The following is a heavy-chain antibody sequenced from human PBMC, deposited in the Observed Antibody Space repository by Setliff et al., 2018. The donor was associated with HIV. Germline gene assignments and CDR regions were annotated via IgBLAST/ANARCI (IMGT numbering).Heavy chain of an antibody. CDR3: ARDTYDSRGYFFGY. V-gene: IGHV4-34*01. CDR1: GGSFSGYY. J-gene: IGHJ4*02. Sequence: PSETLSLTCAVYGGSFSGYYWTWIRQPPGKGLEWIGEINHSGSTYYNPSLKSRVTISKDTSKNQFSLHLSSVTAADTAVYYCARDTYDSRGYFFGYWGQGTLVTVSS. CDR2: INHSGST. D-gene: IGHD3-22*01.